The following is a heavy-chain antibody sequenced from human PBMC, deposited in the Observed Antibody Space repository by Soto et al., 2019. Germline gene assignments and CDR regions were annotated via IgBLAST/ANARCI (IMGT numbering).Heavy chain of an antibody. D-gene: IGHD6-25*01. J-gene: IGHJ4*02. V-gene: IGHV3-21*01. CDR2: ISSSSSYI. Sequence: PGGSLRLSCAASGFTFSSYSMNWVRQAPGKGLEWVSSISSSSSYIYYADSVKGRFTTSRDNAKNSLYLQMNSLRAEDTAVYYCAGGVGVYSGVYVFYWGQGTLVTVSS. CDR3: AGGVGVYSGVYVFY. CDR1: GFTFSSYS.